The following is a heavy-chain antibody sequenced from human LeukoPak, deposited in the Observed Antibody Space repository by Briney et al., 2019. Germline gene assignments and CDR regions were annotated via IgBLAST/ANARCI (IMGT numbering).Heavy chain of an antibody. Sequence: SEPLSLTYTVSGASFSTYYWGWFRQPPGKGLGGIGYIYYSGSTNYKPSLKKRITLSVATSKNQFPLNLGSVPAPGPAPYFLARDPIHSVAGTGEHGGRRTRVSVST. J-gene: IGHJ4*02. CDR2: IYYSGST. CDR1: GASFSTYY. CDR3: ARDPIHSVAGTGEH. D-gene: IGHD6-19*01. V-gene: IGHV4-59*12.